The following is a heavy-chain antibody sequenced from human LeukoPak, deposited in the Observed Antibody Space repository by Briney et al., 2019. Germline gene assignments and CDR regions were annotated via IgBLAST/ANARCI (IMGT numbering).Heavy chain of an antibody. CDR1: GGSISSGGYY. J-gene: IGHJ6*02. V-gene: IGHV4-31*03. CDR2: IYYSGST. Sequence: SETLSLTCTVSGGSISSGGYYWSWIRQHPGKGLEWIGYIYYSGSTYYNPSLKSRVTISVDTSKNQFSLKLSSVTAADTAVYYCARASSYYYYGMDVWGQGTTVTVSS. CDR3: ARASSYYYYGMDV.